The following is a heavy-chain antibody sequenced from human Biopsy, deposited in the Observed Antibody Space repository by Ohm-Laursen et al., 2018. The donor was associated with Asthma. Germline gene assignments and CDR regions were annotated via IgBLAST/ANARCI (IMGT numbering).Heavy chain of an antibody. CDR3: ARDMGDFWRNNWFDP. Sequence: SLRLSCAASGFTFSDYYISWVRQAPGKGLEWVAVISYDGSNKYYADSVKGRFTISRDNSKNTLYLQMNSLRAEDTAVYYCARDMGDFWRNNWFDPWGQGTLVTVSS. V-gene: IGHV3-30*03. J-gene: IGHJ5*02. CDR1: GFTFSDYY. D-gene: IGHD3-3*01. CDR2: ISYDGSNK.